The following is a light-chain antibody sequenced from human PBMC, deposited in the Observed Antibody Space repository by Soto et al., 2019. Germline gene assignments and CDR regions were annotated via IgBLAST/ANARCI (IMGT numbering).Light chain of an antibody. V-gene: IGLV4-69*01. CDR3: QTWDTGIVV. CDR2: LNSDGSH. J-gene: IGLJ2*01. CDR1: SGHSSYA. Sequence: QPVLTQSPSASASLGASVKLTCTLSSGHSSYAIAWHQQQPEKGPRYLMKLNSDGSHSKGDGIPDRLSGSSSGAERYLTVSSLQSEDEADYYCQTWDTGIVVFGGGTKLTV.